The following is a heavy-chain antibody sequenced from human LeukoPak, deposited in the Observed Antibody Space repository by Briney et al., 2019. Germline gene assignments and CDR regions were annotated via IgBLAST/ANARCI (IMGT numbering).Heavy chain of an antibody. Sequence: GGSLRLSCAASGFTFSSYAMSWVRQAPGKGLEWVAAISGSGGSTYYADSVKGRFTISRDNSKNTLYLLMNSLRAEDTAVYYCAKDVRSGWLQAFDLWGRGTLVTVSS. J-gene: IGHJ2*01. V-gene: IGHV3-23*01. CDR2: ISGSGGST. CDR3: AKDVRSGWLQAFDL. D-gene: IGHD5-12*01. CDR1: GFTFSSYA.